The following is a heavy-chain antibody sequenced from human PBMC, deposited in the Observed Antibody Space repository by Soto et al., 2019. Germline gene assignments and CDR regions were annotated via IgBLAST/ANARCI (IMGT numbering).Heavy chain of an antibody. D-gene: IGHD4-4*01. CDR3: ARETPLLRADYNYRFDS. CDR2: INPSSGGT. V-gene: IGHV1-2*04. CDR1: GYTFTDYY. J-gene: IGHJ4*02. Sequence: QVPLVQSGAEVRQPGASLKVSCKASGYTFTDYYIHWVRQAPGQGPEWMGWINPSSGGTNYAQKFQGWVTMTRNTSVNTAYMDLSRLISDDTAVYYCARETPLLRADYNYRFDSWGQGTLVTVSS.